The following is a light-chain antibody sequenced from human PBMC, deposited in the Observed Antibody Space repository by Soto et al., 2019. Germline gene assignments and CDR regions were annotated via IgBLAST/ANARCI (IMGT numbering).Light chain of an antibody. CDR2: DAF. CDR3: QQRSNWSPPFT. Sequence: EVVLTQSPATLSLSPGETATLSCRASRNIDIYVAWYQQRPGQAPRLLLYDAFQRAAGIPARFSGSGSGTDFTLTITSLEPEDFAIYSCQQRSNWSPPFTFGQGTKLEI. J-gene: IGKJ2*01. CDR1: RNIDIY. V-gene: IGKV3-11*01.